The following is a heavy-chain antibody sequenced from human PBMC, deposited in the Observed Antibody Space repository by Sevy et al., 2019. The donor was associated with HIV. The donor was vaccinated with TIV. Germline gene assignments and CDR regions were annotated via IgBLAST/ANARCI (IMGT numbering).Heavy chain of an antibody. D-gene: IGHD3-16*02. J-gene: IGHJ6*02. CDR1: GYTFTSYG. Sequence: ASVKVSCKASGYTFTSYGISWVRQAPGQGLEWMGWISAYNGNTNYAQKLQGRVTMTTDTSTSKAYMERRSLRSDDTAGYYCARSLPIRYYYYGMDVWGQGTTVTVSS. CDR2: ISAYNGNT. V-gene: IGHV1-18*04. CDR3: ARSLPIRYYYYGMDV.